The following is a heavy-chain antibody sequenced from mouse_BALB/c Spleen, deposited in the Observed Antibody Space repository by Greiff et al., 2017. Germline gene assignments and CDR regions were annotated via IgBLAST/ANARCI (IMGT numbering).Heavy chain of an antibody. CDR2: IDPENGDT. D-gene: IGHD1-1*01. V-gene: IGHV14-4*02. Sequence: DVHLVESGAELVRSGASVKLSCTASGFNIKDYYMHWVKQRPEQGLEWIGWIDPENGDTEYAPKFQGKATMTADTSSNTAYLQLSSLTSEDTAVYYCNGVGYGSRGYFDVWGAGTTVTVSS. CDR1: GFNIKDYY. J-gene: IGHJ1*01. CDR3: NGVGYGSRGYFDV.